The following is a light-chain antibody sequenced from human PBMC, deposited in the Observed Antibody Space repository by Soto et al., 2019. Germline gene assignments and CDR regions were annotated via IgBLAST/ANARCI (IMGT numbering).Light chain of an antibody. V-gene: IGLV8-61*01. J-gene: IGLJ2*01. Sequence: QTVVTQEPSFSVSPGGTVTLTCGLSSGSVSTSYYPSWYQQTPGQAPRTLIDNTYTRSSGVPDRFSASILWDKAALTIPGAQADDESDYYCVLYMGSGISVFGGGTQLTVL. CDR1: SGSVSTSYY. CDR2: NTY. CDR3: VLYMGSGISV.